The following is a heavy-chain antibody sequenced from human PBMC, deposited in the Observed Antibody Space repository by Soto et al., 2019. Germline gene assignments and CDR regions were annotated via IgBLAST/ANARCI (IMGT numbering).Heavy chain of an antibody. CDR3: ARANEGYYYYGMDV. J-gene: IGHJ6*02. Sequence: SETLSLTCTVSGGSISSGGYYWSWIRQHPGKGLEWIGYIYYSGSTYYNPSLKSRVTISVDTSKNQFSLKLSSVTAADTAVYYCARANEGYYYYGMDVWGQGTTVTVS. V-gene: IGHV4-31*03. CDR2: IYYSGST. D-gene: IGHD1-1*01. CDR1: GGSISSGGYY.